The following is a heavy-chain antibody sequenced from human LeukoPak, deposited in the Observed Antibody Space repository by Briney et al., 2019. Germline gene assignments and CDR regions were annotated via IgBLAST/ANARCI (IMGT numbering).Heavy chain of an antibody. CDR2: IYYSGST. CDR1: GGSISSYY. V-gene: IGHV4-59*08. CDR3: ARSLPGGYYYYYMDV. Sequence: PSETLSLTCTVSGGSISSYYWSWIRQPPGKRLEWIGYIYYSGSTNYNPSLKSRVTISVDTSKNQFSLKLSSVTAADTAVYYCARSLPGGYYYYYMDVWDKGTTVTVSS. D-gene: IGHD3-10*01. J-gene: IGHJ6*03.